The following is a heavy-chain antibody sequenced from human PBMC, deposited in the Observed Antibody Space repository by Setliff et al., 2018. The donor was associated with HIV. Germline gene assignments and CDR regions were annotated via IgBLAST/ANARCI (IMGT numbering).Heavy chain of an antibody. J-gene: IGHJ3*02. CDR3: ARDRGDSSGYYDAFDI. CDR1: GFTFGNYA. CDR2: IRRETYGGTT. D-gene: IGHD6-19*01. Sequence: LRLSCLGSGFTFGNYAVSWFRQAPGKGLEWISFIRRETYGGTTEYAASVKGRYTISRDDSESIAYLHMNSLKSEDTAMYFCARDRGDSSGYYDAFDIWGQGTMVTVSS. V-gene: IGHV3-49*03.